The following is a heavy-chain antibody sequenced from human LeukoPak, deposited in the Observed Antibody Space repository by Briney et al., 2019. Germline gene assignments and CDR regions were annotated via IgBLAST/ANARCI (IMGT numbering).Heavy chain of an antibody. CDR3: ARRHGRCSDGSCYYPDY. Sequence: ASVKVSCKDSGYTFTSYDINWVRQATGQGLEWMGWMNPNSGNTGYAQKFQGRVTMTRNSSITTAYMEPSSLRSEDTAVYYCARRHGRCSDGSCYYPDYWGQGTLVTVSS. CDR1: GYTFTSYD. D-gene: IGHD2-15*01. CDR2: MNPNSGNT. V-gene: IGHV1-8*01. J-gene: IGHJ4*02.